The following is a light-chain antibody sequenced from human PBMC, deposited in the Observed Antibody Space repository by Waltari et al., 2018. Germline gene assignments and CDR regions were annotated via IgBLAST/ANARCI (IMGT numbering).Light chain of an antibody. CDR1: QSILYNSNDKNY. CDR2: WAS. CDR3: QQYYSRRT. Sequence: IVMTQSPDSLAVSLGERAIINCKSSQSILYNSNDKNYLAWYQQKPGQPPKLLIYWASTRESGVPDRFSGNGSGTDFTLTISSLQAEDVAVYYCQQYYSRRTFGQGTKVEI. J-gene: IGKJ1*01. V-gene: IGKV4-1*01.